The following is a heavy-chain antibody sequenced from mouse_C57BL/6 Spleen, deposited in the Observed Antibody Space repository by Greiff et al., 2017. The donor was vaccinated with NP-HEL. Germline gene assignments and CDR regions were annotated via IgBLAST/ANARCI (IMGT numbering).Heavy chain of an antibody. V-gene: IGHV5-6*01. CDR3: ARQADDYDGPCAY. CDR1: GFTFSSYG. D-gene: IGHD2-4*01. CDR2: ISSGGSYT. Sequence: EVKLMESGGDLVKPGGSLKLSCAASGFTFSSYGMSWVRQTPDKRLEWVATISSGGSYTYYPDSVKGRFTISRDNAKNTLYLQMSSLKSEDTAMYYCARQADDYDGPCAYWGQGTRGTVAA. J-gene: IGHJ3*01.